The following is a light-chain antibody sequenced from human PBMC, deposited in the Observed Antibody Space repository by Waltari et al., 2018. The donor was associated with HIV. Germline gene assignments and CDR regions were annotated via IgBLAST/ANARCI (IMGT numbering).Light chain of an antibody. CDR3: SSNAGGNNVV. CDR2: EGT. J-gene: IGLJ2*01. Sequence: QSALPPPPSASGSPAPSVTISSTRTRSDVGVYTFVSWYQQHPGKAPKLMIWEGTKRASGVPARFSGSKTGNTASLTVSGVQAEDEGDYYCSSNAGGNNVVFGGGTKLTVL. CDR1: RSDVGVYTF. V-gene: IGLV2-8*01.